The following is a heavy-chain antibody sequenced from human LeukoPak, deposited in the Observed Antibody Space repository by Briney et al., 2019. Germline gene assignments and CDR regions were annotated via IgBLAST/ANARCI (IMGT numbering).Heavy chain of an antibody. J-gene: IGHJ4*02. CDR2: MNPNSGNT. CDR1: GYTFTSYG. CDR3: ASGYYDSSGHIRY. V-gene: IGHV1-8*02. Sequence: ASVKVSCKASGYTFTSYGISWVRQATGQGLEWMGWMNPNSGNTGYAQKFQGRVTMTRDTSTSTVYMELSSLRSEDTAVYYCASGYYDSSGHIRYWGQGTLVTVSS. D-gene: IGHD3-22*01.